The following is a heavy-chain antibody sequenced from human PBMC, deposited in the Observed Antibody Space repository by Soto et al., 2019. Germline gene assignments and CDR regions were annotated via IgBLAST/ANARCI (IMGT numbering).Heavy chain of an antibody. J-gene: IGHJ4*02. CDR3: ARQSDYYDSSGYYFFDY. D-gene: IGHD3-22*01. CDR2: IYYSGST. CDR1: GGYISSSSYY. Sequence: QLQLQESGPGLVKPSETLSLTCTVSGGYISSSSYYWGWIRQPPGKGLEWIGSIYYSGSTYYNPSLKSRVTISVYTSKNQFSLKLSSVTAADTAVYYSARQSDYYDSSGYYFFDYWGQGTLVTVSS. V-gene: IGHV4-39*01.